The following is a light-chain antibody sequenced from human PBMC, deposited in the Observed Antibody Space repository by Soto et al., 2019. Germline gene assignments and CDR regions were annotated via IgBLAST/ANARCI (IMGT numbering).Light chain of an antibody. CDR2: GAS. CDR3: QHYGSSPPFT. Sequence: ESVLTQSPGTLSLSPGERATLACRASQSVTNNYLAWYQQKPGQAPWLLIYGASNRATGIPDRFSGSGSGTDFTLTISRLEPEDFAVYYCQHYGSSPPFTFGPGTTVDIK. CDR1: QSVTNNY. V-gene: IGKV3-20*01. J-gene: IGKJ3*01.